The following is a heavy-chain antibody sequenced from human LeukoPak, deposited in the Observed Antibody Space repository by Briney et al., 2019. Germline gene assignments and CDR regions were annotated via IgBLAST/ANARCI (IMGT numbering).Heavy chain of an antibody. V-gene: IGHV1-2*04. J-gene: IGHJ4*02. CDR1: GYTFTGYY. Sequence: ASVKVSCKASGYTFTGYYMHWVRQAPGQGLEWMGWINPNSGGTNYAQKFQGWVTMTRDTSISTAYVELSRLRSDDTAVYYCARGMSPGPGGSGSPYFDYWGQGTLVTVSS. CDR2: INPNSGGT. D-gene: IGHD6-19*01. CDR3: ARGMSPGPGGSGSPYFDY.